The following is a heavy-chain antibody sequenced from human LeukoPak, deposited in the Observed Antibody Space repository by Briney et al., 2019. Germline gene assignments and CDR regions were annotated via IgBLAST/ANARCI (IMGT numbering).Heavy chain of an antibody. D-gene: IGHD3-10*01. V-gene: IGHV4-34*01. CDR2: INHSGST. CDR1: GGSFSGYY. J-gene: IGHJ5*02. Sequence: SETLSLTCAVYGGSFSGYYWSWIRQPPGKGLEWIGEINHSGSTNYNPSLKSRVTISVDTSKNQFSLKLSSVTAADTAVYYCAGGRAGYYGSGSYYNGKWFDPWGQGTLVTVSS. CDR3: AGGRAGYYGSGSYYNGKWFDP.